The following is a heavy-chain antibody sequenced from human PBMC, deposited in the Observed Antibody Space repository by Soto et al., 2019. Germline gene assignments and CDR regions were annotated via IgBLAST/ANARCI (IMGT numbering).Heavy chain of an antibody. J-gene: IGHJ5*02. D-gene: IGHD1-26*01. CDR2: IYHSDST. CDR3: AVQQWDWFDP. Sequence: WTWIRQPQGKGLEWIGEIYHSDSTDYNPSLKGRITISVDTSKNQFSLKLSSVTAADTAIYYCAVQQWDWFDPWGQGTLVTVSS. V-gene: IGHV4-59*01.